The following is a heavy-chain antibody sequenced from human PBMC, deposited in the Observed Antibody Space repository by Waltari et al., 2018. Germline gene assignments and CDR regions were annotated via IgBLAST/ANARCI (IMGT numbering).Heavy chain of an antibody. CDR1: GASINNYY. Sequence: QVQLQESGPGLVKPSKTLSLTCTVSGASINNYYWSWIRQPPGKGLEWIGFIYYSGNTNYSPSLRSRVTISIDTSKSQFSLKLTSVTAADTAVYYCARGRLRDFDVDYQFYYAMDVWGQGTTVAVSS. J-gene: IGHJ6*02. CDR2: IYYSGNT. CDR3: ARGRLRDFDVDYQFYYAMDV. V-gene: IGHV4-59*13. D-gene: IGHD3-9*01.